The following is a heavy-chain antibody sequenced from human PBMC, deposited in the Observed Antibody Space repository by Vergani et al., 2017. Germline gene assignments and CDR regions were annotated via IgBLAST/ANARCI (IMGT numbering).Heavy chain of an antibody. CDR3: AREKVWGGHCDY. Sequence: QLQLQESGPGLVKPSETLSLTCTVSGGSISSSSYYWGWIRQPPGKGLEWIGSIYYSGSTYYDPSLKRRVTISVDTSKNQFSLKLSSVTAADTAVYYCAREKVWGGHCDYWGQGTLVTVSS. D-gene: IGHD3-3*01. V-gene: IGHV4-39*07. CDR2: IYYSGST. CDR1: GGSISSSSYY. J-gene: IGHJ4*02.